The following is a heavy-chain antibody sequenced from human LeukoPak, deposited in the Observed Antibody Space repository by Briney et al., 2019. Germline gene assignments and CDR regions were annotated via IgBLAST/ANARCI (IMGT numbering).Heavy chain of an antibody. V-gene: IGHV3-23*01. CDR3: ARGAGYNYPYYFDY. J-gene: IGHJ4*02. CDR1: GFTFSSYA. Sequence: GGSLRLSCAASGFTFSSYAMSWVRQAPGKGLEWVSGISGSGGRTYYADSVKGRFTISRDNSKNTLYLQMNSLRAEDTAVYYCARGAGYNYPYYFDYWGQGTLVTVSS. CDR2: ISGSGGRT. D-gene: IGHD5-24*01.